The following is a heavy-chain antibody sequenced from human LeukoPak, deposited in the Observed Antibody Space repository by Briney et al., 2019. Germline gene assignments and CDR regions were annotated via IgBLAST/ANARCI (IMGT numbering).Heavy chain of an antibody. CDR1: GFTFSSYA. V-gene: IGHV3-64*01. CDR2: ISGNGGST. D-gene: IGHD1-26*01. CDR3: ARVDLLGYDY. Sequence: GGSLRLSCAASGFTFSSYAMHWVRQAPGKGLEYVSAISGNGGSTLYANSVKGRFTISRDNSKNTLYLQMGSLRAEDMAVYYCARVDLLGYDYWGQGTLVTVSS. J-gene: IGHJ4*02.